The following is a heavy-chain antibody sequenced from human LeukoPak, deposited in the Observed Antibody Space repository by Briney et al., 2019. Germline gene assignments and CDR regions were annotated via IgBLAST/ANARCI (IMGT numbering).Heavy chain of an antibody. CDR3: ARGTTNGLFDY. CDR2: INHSGST. V-gene: IGHV4-39*07. J-gene: IGHJ4*02. Sequence: SETLSLTCTVSGGSISSSSYYWSWIRQPPGKGLEWIGEINHSGSTNYNPSLKSRVTISVDTSKNQFSLKLSSVTAADTAVYYCARGTTNGLFDYWGQGTLVTVSS. CDR1: GGSISSSSYY. D-gene: IGHD2-8*01.